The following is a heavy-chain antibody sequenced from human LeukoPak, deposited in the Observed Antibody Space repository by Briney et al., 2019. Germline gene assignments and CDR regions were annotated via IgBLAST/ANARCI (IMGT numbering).Heavy chain of an antibody. V-gene: IGHV3-74*01. CDR2: IKSDGRTT. J-gene: IGHJ4*02. Sequence: GGSLRLSCTVSGFTVSSNSMSWVRQVPGKGLVWVSHIKSDGRTTNYADSVKGRFTISRDNAKNTVYLQMNNLRAEDTALYYCAGSYYADYGTTYSLDYWGQGTLVTVSS. D-gene: IGHD4-17*01. CDR1: GFTVSSNS. CDR3: AGSYYADYGTTYSLDY.